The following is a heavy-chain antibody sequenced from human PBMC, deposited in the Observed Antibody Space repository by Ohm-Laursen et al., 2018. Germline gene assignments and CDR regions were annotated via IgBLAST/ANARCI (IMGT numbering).Heavy chain of an antibody. CDR3: ARVDTAMLS. J-gene: IGHJ5*02. Sequence: GASVKVSCKASGYTFTSYGISWVRQAPGQGLEWMGWISAYNGNTNYAQKLQGRVTMTTDTSTSTAYMELSSLKSENTAVYYCARVDTAMLSWGQGTLVTVSS. D-gene: IGHD5-18*01. CDR2: ISAYNGNT. CDR1: GYTFTSYG. V-gene: IGHV1-18*01.